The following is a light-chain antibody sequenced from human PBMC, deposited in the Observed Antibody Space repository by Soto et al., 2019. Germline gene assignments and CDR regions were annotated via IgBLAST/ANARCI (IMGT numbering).Light chain of an antibody. CDR3: SSYTGFNNLI. J-gene: IGLJ2*01. CDR1: SSDVGGYNY. CDR2: EVS. Sequence: QSVLTQPPSASGSPGQSVTISCTGTSSDVGGYNYVSWYQQHPGKAPKLMIYEVSQRPAGVPDRFSGSKSGNTASLTVSGLQAQDEANYYCSSYTGFNNLIFGEGTKVTVL. V-gene: IGLV2-8*01.